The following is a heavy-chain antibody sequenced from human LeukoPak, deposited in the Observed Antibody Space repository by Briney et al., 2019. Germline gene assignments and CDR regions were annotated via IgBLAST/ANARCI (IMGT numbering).Heavy chain of an antibody. CDR2: INPSGGST. Sequence: GASVKVSCKASGGTFSSYAISWVRQAPGQGLEWMGIINPSGGSTSYAQKFQGRVTMTRDTSTSTVYMELSSLRSEDTAVYYCARDPRWYYFDYWGQGTLVTVSS. J-gene: IGHJ4*02. CDR1: GGTFSSYA. CDR3: ARDPRWYYFDY. V-gene: IGHV1-46*01.